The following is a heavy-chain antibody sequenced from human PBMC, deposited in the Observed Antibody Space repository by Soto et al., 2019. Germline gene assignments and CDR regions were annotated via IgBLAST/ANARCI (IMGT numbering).Heavy chain of an antibody. J-gene: IGHJ6*03. CDR1: GGSISSYY. CDR2: IYYSGST. V-gene: IGHV4-59*08. CDR3: TRRRRIAAAGTYYYYMDV. Sequence: SETLSLTCTVSGGSISSYYWSWIRQPPGKGLEWIGYIYYSGSTNYNPSLKSRVTISVDTSKNQFSLKLSSVTAADTAVYYCTRRRRIAAAGTYYYYMDVWGKGTTVTVSS. D-gene: IGHD6-13*01.